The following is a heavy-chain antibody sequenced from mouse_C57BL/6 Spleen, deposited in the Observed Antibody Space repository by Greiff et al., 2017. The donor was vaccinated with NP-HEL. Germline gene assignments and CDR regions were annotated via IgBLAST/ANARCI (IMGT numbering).Heavy chain of an antibody. Sequence: EVKVVESGGGLVKPGGSLKLSCAASGFTFSSYAMSWVRQTPEKRLAWVAPISDGGSYTYYPDNVKGRFTISRDNATNNPYLQMSHLKSEDTAMYYRARDGYYNVAWFADRSQGTLVTVSA. D-gene: IGHD1-1*01. V-gene: IGHV5-4*01. J-gene: IGHJ3*01. CDR3: ARDGYYNVAWFAD. CDR1: GFTFSSYA. CDR2: ISDGGSYT.